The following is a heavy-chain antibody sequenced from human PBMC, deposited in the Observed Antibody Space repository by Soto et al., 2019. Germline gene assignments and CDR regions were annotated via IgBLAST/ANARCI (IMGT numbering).Heavy chain of an antibody. CDR2: IYSGGST. Sequence: EVQVVETGGGLIQPGGSLRLSCAVSGFTVSSNYMSWVRQPPGKGPEWVSDIYSGGSTYYADSVKGRFTISRDNSKNTLYLQMNSLRAEATAVYYCASERDGHNPNWFDLWGQGTLVTVSS. D-gene: IGHD2-8*01. CDR3: ASERDGHNPNWFDL. V-gene: IGHV3-53*02. CDR1: GFTVSSNY. J-gene: IGHJ5*02.